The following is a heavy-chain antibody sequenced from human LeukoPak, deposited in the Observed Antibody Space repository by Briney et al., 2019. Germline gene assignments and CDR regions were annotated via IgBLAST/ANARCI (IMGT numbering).Heavy chain of an antibody. Sequence: GVSLRLSCAASGFIFSSYWMHWVRHAPGKGLAWVSRINTDGSSTSYADSVKGRFTISRDNAKNTLYLQTNSLRAEDTAVYYCAKDWWEPPDYWGQGTLVTVSS. CDR3: AKDWWEPPDY. CDR2: INTDGSST. CDR1: GFIFSSYW. J-gene: IGHJ4*02. D-gene: IGHD1-26*01. V-gene: IGHV3-74*01.